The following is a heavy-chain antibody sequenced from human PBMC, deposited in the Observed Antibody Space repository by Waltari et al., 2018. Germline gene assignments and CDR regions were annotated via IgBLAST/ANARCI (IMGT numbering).Heavy chain of an antibody. J-gene: IGHJ6*03. D-gene: IGHD1-20*01. CDR2: INHSGST. CDR3: ARKVTETYYYYYYMDV. Sequence: QVQLQQWGAGLLKSSETLSLTCAVYGGSFSGYYWSWIRQPPGKGLEWMGEINHSGSTNYNPSLTSRVTISVDTSKKQCSLKLSSVTAADSAVYFCARKVTETYYYYYYMDVWGKGTTVTIPS. V-gene: IGHV4-34*01. CDR1: GGSFSGYY.